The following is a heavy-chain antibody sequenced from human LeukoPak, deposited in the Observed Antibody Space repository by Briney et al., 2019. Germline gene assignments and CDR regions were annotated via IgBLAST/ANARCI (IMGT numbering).Heavy chain of an antibody. CDR2: INKDGSAT. V-gene: IGHV3-43*02. D-gene: IGHD1-26*01. J-gene: IGHJ6*02. Sequence: GSLRLFCGASGFPFYAYAMHWVRQAPGKGLEWVSLINKDGSATYYADSVKGRFTISRDNSKNSLYLQMNSLRSEDTALYYCATWAFYHSLDVWGQGTTVTVSS. CDR1: GFPFYAYA. CDR3: ATWAFYHSLDV.